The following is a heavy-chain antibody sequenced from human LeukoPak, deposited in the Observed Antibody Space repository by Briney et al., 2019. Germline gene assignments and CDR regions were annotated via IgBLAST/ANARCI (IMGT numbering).Heavy chain of an antibody. CDR2: IYYSGST. CDR3: ARVGYSSSWYY. Sequence: SETLSLTCTVSGGSISSYYWSWIRQPPGKGLEWIGNIYYSGSTNYNPSLKSRVTISVDTSKNQFSLKLSSVTAADTAVYYCARVGYSSSWYYWGQGTLVTVSS. J-gene: IGHJ4*02. D-gene: IGHD6-13*01. CDR1: GGSISSYY. V-gene: IGHV4-59*12.